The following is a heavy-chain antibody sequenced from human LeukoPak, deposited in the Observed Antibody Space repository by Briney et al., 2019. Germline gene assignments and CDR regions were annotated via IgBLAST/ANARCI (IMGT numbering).Heavy chain of an antibody. CDR2: ISGSGGIT. V-gene: IGHV3-23*01. Sequence: PGGSLRLSCVASGFTFSSYAMSWVRQAPGKGLEWLSAISGSGGITYYADSVKGRFTISRDNSENTLYVHMSSLRAEDTAVYYCARDLELVYYDSSGYDYWGQGTLVIVSS. J-gene: IGHJ4*02. CDR3: ARDLELVYYDSSGYDY. CDR1: GFTFSSYA. D-gene: IGHD3-22*01.